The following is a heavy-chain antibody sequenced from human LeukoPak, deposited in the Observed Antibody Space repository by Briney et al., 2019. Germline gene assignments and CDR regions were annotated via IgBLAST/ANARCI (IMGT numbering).Heavy chain of an antibody. CDR3: ASSAQIRTTVTLDY. CDR2: INHSGST. Sequence: PSETLSLTCAVYGGSFSGYYWSWIRQPPGKGLEWIGEINHSGSTNYNLSLKSRVTISVDTSKNQFSLKLSSVTAADTAVYYCASSAQIRTTVTLDYWGQGTLVTVSS. V-gene: IGHV4-34*01. D-gene: IGHD4-17*01. J-gene: IGHJ4*02. CDR1: GGSFSGYY.